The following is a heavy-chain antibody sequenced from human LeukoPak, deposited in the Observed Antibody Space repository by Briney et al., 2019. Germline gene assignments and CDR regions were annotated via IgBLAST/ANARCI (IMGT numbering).Heavy chain of an antibody. CDR1: GFTFSNYA. Sequence: GGSLRLSCAASGFTFSNYAMSWVRQAPGKGLEWVSAISGSGGSTYYADSVKGRFTISRDNSKNTLYLQMNSLRAEDTAIYFCSRGFSAGDLWGQGTLVTVSS. V-gene: IGHV3-23*01. J-gene: IGHJ5*02. D-gene: IGHD3-10*01. CDR2: ISGSGGST. CDR3: SRGFSAGDL.